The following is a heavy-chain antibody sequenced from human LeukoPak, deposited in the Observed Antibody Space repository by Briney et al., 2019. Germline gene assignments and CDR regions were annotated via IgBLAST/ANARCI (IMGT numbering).Heavy chain of an antibody. Sequence: SVKVSCKASGGTFSSYAISWVRQAPGQGLEWMGRIIPILGIANYAQKFQGRVTITADKSTSTAYMELSSLRSEDTAVYYCARDQRYVFWSGMDVWGQGTTVTVSS. CDR1: GGTFSSYA. D-gene: IGHD3-3*01. J-gene: IGHJ6*02. CDR2: IIPILGIA. CDR3: ARDQRYVFWSGMDV. V-gene: IGHV1-69*04.